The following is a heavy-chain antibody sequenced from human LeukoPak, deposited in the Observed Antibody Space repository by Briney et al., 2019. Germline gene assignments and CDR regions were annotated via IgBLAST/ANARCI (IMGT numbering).Heavy chain of an antibody. V-gene: IGHV4-30-2*01. D-gene: IGHD3-10*01. Sequence: PSGTLSLTCAVSGGSISSGGYSWSWIRQPPGKGLEWIGYIYHSGSTYYNPSLKSRVTISVDRSKNQFSLKLSSVTAADTAVYYCARGPDYYGSGSPGTDWGQGTLVTVSS. CDR2: IYHSGST. CDR3: ARGPDYYGSGSPGTD. J-gene: IGHJ4*02. CDR1: GGSISSGGYS.